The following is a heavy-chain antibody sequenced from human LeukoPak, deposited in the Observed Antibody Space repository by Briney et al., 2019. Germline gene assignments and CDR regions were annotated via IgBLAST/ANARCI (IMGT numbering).Heavy chain of an antibody. CDR1: GFTFGSYW. J-gene: IGHJ4*02. CDR2: INSEGRRT. D-gene: IGHD6-19*01. Sequence: PGGSLRLSCAASGFTFGSYWMHGVPQSPGKAWVWFSRINSEGRRTSYADSVKGRFTISRHNANNTLYLQMNSLKAEDTAVYYCAKSSLCAQWQEDYWGQGTLVTVSS. V-gene: IGHV3-74*01. CDR3: AKSSLCAQWQEDY.